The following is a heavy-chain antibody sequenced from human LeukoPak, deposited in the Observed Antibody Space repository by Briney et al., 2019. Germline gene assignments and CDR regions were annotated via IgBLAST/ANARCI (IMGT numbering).Heavy chain of an antibody. CDR3: ARGLSESVGIKYSSSWYFVVVNY. Sequence: PGGSLRLSCAASGFTFSSYSMNWVRQAPGKGLEWVSSISSSSSYIYYADSVKGRFTISRDNAKNSLYLQMNSLRAEDTAVYYCARGLSESVGIKYSSSWYFVVVNYWGQGTLVTVSS. V-gene: IGHV3-21*01. CDR2: ISSSSSYI. CDR1: GFTFSSYS. J-gene: IGHJ4*02. D-gene: IGHD6-13*01.